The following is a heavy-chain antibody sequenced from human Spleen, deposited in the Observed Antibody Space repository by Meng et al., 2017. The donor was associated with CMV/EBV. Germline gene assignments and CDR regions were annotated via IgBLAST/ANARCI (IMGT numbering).Heavy chain of an antibody. J-gene: IGHJ4*02. Sequence: GESLKISCAASGFTFSSYDMHWVRQATGKGLEWVSAIGTVGDTYYPGSVKGRFTISRDNSKNTLYLQMNSLRAEDTAVYYCVAGAYWGQGTLVTVSS. CDR3: VAGAY. V-gene: IGHV3-13*01. CDR1: GFTFSSYD. CDR2: IGTVGDT.